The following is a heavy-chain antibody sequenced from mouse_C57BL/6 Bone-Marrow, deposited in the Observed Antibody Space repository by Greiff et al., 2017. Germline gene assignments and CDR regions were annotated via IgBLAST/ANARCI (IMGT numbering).Heavy chain of an antibody. CDR1: GYTFTDYN. V-gene: IGHV1-18*01. D-gene: IGHD1-1*01. J-gene: IGHJ1*03. Sequence: EVKLQESGPELVKPGASVKIPCKASGYTFTDYNMDWVKQSHGKSLEWIGDINPNNGGTIYNQKFKGKATLTVDKSSSTAYMELRSLTSEDTAVYYCARYYYGSSYGRYFDGWGTGTTVTVSS. CDR3: ARYYYGSSYGRYFDG. CDR2: INPNNGGT.